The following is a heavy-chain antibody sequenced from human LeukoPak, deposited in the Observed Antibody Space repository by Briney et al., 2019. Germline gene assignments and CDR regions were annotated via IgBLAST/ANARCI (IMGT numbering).Heavy chain of an antibody. CDR1: GASLSTYS. CDR2: INHSGSI. J-gene: IGHJ4*02. D-gene: IGHD3-22*01. Sequence: ASETLSLTCAVSGASLSTYSRSWIRQSPGKGLEWVGEINHSGSINYNPSLTSRVTMSVDTSKKHFSLNLRSTTAADTALYCYTFTRDGYYGIPYFDYWGQGTLVTVSS. CDR3: TFTRDGYYGIPYFDY. V-gene: IGHV4-34*01.